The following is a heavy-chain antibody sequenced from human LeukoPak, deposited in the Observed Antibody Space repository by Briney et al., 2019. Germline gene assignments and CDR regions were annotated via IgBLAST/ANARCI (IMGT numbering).Heavy chain of an antibody. CDR3: AKEAFDSSGSSDY. D-gene: IGHD3-22*01. J-gene: IGHJ4*02. V-gene: IGHV3-30*18. Sequence: GGSLRLSCAVSGFTFSNYVMHWVRQAPGKGLEWVAVISYDGSNKYYADSVKGRFTISRDNSKNTLYLQMNSLRAEDTAVYYCAKEAFDSSGSSDYWGQGTLVTVSS. CDR1: GFTFSNYV. CDR2: ISYDGSNK.